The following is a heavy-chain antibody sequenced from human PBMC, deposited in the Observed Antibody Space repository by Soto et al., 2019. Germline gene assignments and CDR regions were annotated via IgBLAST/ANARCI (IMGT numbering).Heavy chain of an antibody. CDR2: INHSGST. V-gene: IGHV4-34*01. Sequence: SETLSLTCAVYGGSFSGYYWSWIRQPPGKGLEWIGEINHSGSTNYNPSLKSRVTISVDTSKNQFSLKLSSVTAADTAVYYCARGGAYYYGSGSYYPTPIYYYYYGMDVWGQGTTVTVSS. CDR1: GGSFSGYY. J-gene: IGHJ6*02. CDR3: ARGGAYYYGSGSYYPTPIYYYYYGMDV. D-gene: IGHD3-10*01.